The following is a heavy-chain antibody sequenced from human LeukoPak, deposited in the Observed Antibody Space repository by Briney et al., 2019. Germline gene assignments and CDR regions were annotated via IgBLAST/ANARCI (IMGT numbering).Heavy chain of an antibody. V-gene: IGHV3-33*08. CDR3: ARAAYDSSGYLTL. CDR2: IWYDGTNK. D-gene: IGHD3-22*01. J-gene: IGHJ4*02. Sequence: GGSLRLSCAASGFTFSSYGMHWVRQAPGKGLEWVAVIWYDGTNKYYADSVKGRFTISRDNSKNTLYLQMNSLRAEDTAMYYCARAAYDSSGYLTLWGRGTLVTVSS. CDR1: GFTFSSYG.